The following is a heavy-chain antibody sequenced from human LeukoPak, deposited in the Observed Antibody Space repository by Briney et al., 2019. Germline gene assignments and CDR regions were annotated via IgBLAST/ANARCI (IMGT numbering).Heavy chain of an antibody. CDR2: IRSKANSYAT. Sequence: GGSLRLSCAASGFTFSGSAMHWVRQASGKGLEWVGRIRSKANSYATAYAASVKGRFTISRDDSKNTAYLQMNSLKTEDTAVYYCTSQFGESKGVDYGGQGTLVTVSS. D-gene: IGHD3-10*01. CDR3: TSQFGESKGVDY. J-gene: IGHJ4*02. CDR1: GFTFSGSA. V-gene: IGHV3-73*01.